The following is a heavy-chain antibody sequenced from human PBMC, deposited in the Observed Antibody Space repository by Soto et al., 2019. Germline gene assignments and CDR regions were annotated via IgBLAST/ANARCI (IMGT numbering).Heavy chain of an antibody. J-gene: IGHJ4*02. CDR3: ARDGGYCSSTSCPGDY. V-gene: IGHV1-69*06. CDR1: GGTFSSYA. D-gene: IGHD2-2*01. Sequence: QVQLVQSGAEVKKPGSSVKVSCKASGGTFSSYAISWVRQAPGQGLEWMGGIIPIFGTANYAQKFQGRVTITADKSTSTAYMELSSLRSEDTAVYSCARDGGYCSSTSCPGDYWGQGTLVTVSS. CDR2: IIPIFGTA.